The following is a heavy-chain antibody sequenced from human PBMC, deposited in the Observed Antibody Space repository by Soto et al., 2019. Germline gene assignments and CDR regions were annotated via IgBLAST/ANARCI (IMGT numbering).Heavy chain of an antibody. D-gene: IGHD3-10*01. CDR1: GGTLSDHG. CDR3: ARGVYGSGNYYTAPSDSEI. CDR2: TIPVFDTA. Sequence: QVQLEQSGAEVKKPGSSVKVSCKASGGTLSDHGVSWLRQAPGQGLEWVGGTIPVFDTAKYAQKFQGRVTIAADKSTNIAYVELSSLSSENTAFYYCARGVYGSGNYYTAPSDSEIWGQVKMVIVSS. J-gene: IGHJ3*02. V-gene: IGHV1-69*06.